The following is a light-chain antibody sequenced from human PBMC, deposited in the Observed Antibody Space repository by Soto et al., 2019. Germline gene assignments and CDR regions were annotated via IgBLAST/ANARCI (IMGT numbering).Light chain of an antibody. V-gene: IGKV1-6*01. Sequence: AIQMTQSPSSLSASVGDRVTITCRASQDIRSDLGWYQQKPGKAPKLLIYAASRLQSGVPSRFSGSGSGTDFTLTISSLQPEDFATYYCLPDYNYPWTFGQGTKVEIK. CDR1: QDIRSD. CDR3: LPDYNYPWT. CDR2: AAS. J-gene: IGKJ1*01.